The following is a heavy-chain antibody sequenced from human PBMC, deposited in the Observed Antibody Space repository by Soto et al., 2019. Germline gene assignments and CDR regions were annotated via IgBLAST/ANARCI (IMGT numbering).Heavy chain of an antibody. CDR3: ARTRYGDYGYYYYYGMDV. CDR1: GFTFSSYG. CDR2: IWYDGSNK. Sequence: RGSLRLSCAASGFTFSSYGMHWVRQAPGKGLEWVAVIWYDGSNKYYADSVKGRFTISRDNSKNTLYLQMNSLRAEDTAVYYCARTRYGDYGYYYYYGMDVWGKGTTVTVSS. J-gene: IGHJ6*04. V-gene: IGHV3-33*01. D-gene: IGHD4-17*01.